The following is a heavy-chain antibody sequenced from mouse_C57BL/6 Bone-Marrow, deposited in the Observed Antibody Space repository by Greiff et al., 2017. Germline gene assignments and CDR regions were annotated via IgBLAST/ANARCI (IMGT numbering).Heavy chain of an antibody. CDR1: GYTFTSYW. CDR3: ARFGTTVVATRYFDY. V-gene: IGHV1-55*01. D-gene: IGHD1-1*01. Sequence: VQLQQPGAELVKPGASVKMSCKASGYTFTSYWITWVKQRPGQGLEWIGDIYPGSGSTNYNEKFKSKATLTVDTSSSTAYMQLSSLTSEDSALYYCARFGTTVVATRYFDYWGQGTTLTVSS. J-gene: IGHJ2*01. CDR2: IYPGSGST.